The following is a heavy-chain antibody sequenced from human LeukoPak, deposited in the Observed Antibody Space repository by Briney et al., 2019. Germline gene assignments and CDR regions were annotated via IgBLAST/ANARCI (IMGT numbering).Heavy chain of an antibody. CDR1: GGSISSGDYY. V-gene: IGHV4-39*01. D-gene: IGHD6-13*01. CDR2: IYYSGST. J-gene: IGHJ4*02. Sequence: SQTLSLTCTVSGGSISSGDYYWSWIRQPPGKGLEWIGSIYYSGSTYYNPSLKSRVTISVDTSKNQFSLKLSSVTAADTAVYYCVSGSSWYHYFDYWGQGTLVTVSS. CDR3: VSGSSWYHYFDY.